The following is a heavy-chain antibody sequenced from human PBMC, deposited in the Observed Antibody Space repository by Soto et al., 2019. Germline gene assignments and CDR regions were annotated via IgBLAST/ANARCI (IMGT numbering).Heavy chain of an antibody. CDR3: ARDSPGYYYDSSGYYVAPYYYGMDV. CDR2: ISAYNGNT. D-gene: IGHD3-22*01. CDR1: GYTFTSYG. J-gene: IGHJ6*02. Sequence: WASVKVSCKASGYTFTSYGISWVRQAPGQGLEWMGWISAYNGNTNYAQKLQGRVTMTTDTSTSTAYMELRSLRSDDTAVYYCARDSPGYYYDSSGYYVAPYYYGMDVWGQGTTVTVSS. V-gene: IGHV1-18*04.